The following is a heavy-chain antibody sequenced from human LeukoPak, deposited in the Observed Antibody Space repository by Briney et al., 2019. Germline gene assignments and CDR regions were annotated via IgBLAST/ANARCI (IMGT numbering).Heavy chain of an antibody. CDR2: ISAYNGNT. D-gene: IGHD2-2*01. CDR1: GYTFTSYG. Sequence: GASVKVSCKASGYTFTSYGISWVRQAPGHGLEWMGWISAYNGNTNYAQKLHGRVTMTTDTSTSTAYMELRSLRSDDTAVYYCARVGTGDIVVVPALDYWGQGTLVTVSS. V-gene: IGHV1-18*04. CDR3: ARVGTGDIVVVPALDY. J-gene: IGHJ4*02.